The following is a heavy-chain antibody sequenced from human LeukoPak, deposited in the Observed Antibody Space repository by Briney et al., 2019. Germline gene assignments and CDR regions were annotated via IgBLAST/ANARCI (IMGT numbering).Heavy chain of an antibody. Sequence: PSETLSLTCTVSGSSISSGYYWGWIRQPPGKGLEWIGEINHSGSTNYNPSLKSRVTISVDTSKNQFSLKLSSVTAADTAVYYCAGRRLRQRTTFDYWGQGTLVTVSS. CDR2: INHSGST. D-gene: IGHD1-1*01. V-gene: IGHV4-38-2*02. J-gene: IGHJ4*02. CDR3: AGRRLRQRTTFDY. CDR1: GSSISSGYY.